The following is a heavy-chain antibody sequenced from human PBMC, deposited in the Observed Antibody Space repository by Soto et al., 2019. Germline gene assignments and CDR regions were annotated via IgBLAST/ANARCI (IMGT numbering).Heavy chain of an antibody. CDR3: ARDSRTVLEYYGDYDVDQYYGLAF. Sequence: PSETLSLTCTVTGGSISSYYWSWLRLPPGKGLEWSEYIYYSGSTNYNPYLKSRVTISVDTSKNQFSLKLSSVTAADAAVYYCARDSRTVLEYYGDYDVDQYYGLAFWGQGTTATV. J-gene: IGHJ6*02. CDR2: IYYSGST. D-gene: IGHD4-17*01. V-gene: IGHV4-59*01. CDR1: GGSISSYY.